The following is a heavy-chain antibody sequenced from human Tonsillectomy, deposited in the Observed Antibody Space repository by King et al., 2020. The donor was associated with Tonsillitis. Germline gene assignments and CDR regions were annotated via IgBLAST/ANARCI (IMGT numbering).Heavy chain of an antibody. V-gene: IGHV3-30*03. J-gene: IGHJ3*02. CDR3: ASLAVADAFDI. CDR2: ISYDGSNK. CDR1: GFTFSSYG. D-gene: IGHD6-19*01. Sequence: VQLVESGGGVVQPGRSLRLSCAASGFTFSSYGMHWVRQAPGKGLDWVAVISYDGSNKYYADSVKGRFSISRDTSKNTLYLQMNSLRAEDTAVYYCASLAVADAFDIWGQGTMVTVSS.